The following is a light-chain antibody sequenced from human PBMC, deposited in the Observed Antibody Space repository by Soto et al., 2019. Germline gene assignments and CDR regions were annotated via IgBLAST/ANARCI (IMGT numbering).Light chain of an antibody. CDR2: DAS. V-gene: IGKV3-11*01. Sequence: EIVLTQSTATLSLSPGERATLSCRASQSVSSYLAWYQQKPGQAPRLLIYDASNRATGIPARFSGSGSGTDFTLTISSRAPEDFAVYYCQQRSNWPITVGQGTRLEIK. J-gene: IGKJ5*01. CDR1: QSVSSY. CDR3: QQRSNWPIT.